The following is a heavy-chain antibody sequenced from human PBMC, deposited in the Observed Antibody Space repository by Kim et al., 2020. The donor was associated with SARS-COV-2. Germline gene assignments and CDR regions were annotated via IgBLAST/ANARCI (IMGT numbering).Heavy chain of an antibody. Sequence: YRDSVKGRFTNSRENAKKSIFLQMNSLRAEDTAVYYCARDPYYDTSGFSDNWGQGTLVTVSA. D-gene: IGHD3-22*01. V-gene: IGHV3-11*04. J-gene: IGHJ4*02. CDR3: ARDPYYDTSGFSDN.